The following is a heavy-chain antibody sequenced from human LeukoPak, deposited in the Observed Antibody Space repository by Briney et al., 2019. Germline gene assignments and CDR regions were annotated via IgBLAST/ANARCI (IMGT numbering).Heavy chain of an antibody. CDR1: GGSFSGYY. J-gene: IGHJ4*02. CDR2: INHSGST. V-gene: IGHV4-34*01. CDR3: ARAPLYYYDFWSGPDY. Sequence: PSETLSLTCAVYGGSFSGYYCSWIRQPPGKGLEWIGEINHSGSTNYNPSLKSRVTISVDTSKNQFSLKLSSVTAADTAVYYCARAPLYYYDFWSGPDYWGQGTLVTVSS. D-gene: IGHD3-3*01.